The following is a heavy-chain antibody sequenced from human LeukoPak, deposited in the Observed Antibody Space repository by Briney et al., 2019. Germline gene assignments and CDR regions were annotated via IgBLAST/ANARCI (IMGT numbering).Heavy chain of an antibody. Sequence: GGSLRLSCAASGFTFSSYSMNWVRQAPGKGLEWVSSISSSSSYIYYADSVKGRFTISRDNSKNTLYLQMNSLRAEDTAVYYCAKDFGIYCSSTSCYEGFDYWGQGTLVTVSS. D-gene: IGHD2-2*01. J-gene: IGHJ4*02. CDR3: AKDFGIYCSSTSCYEGFDY. CDR1: GFTFSSYS. CDR2: ISSSSSYI. V-gene: IGHV3-21*01.